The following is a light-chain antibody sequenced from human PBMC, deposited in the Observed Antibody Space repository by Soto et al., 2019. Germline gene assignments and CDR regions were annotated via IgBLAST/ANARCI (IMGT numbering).Light chain of an antibody. J-gene: IGKJ4*01. CDR3: QQRSNWPLT. CDR2: DAS. CDR1: QSVSSY. V-gene: IGKV3-11*01. Sequence: EIVMTHSPDTLSVSPGERATLSCRASQSVSSYLAWYQQKPGQAPRLLIYDASNRATGIPARFSGSGSGTDFTLTISSLEPEDFAVYYCQQRSNWPLTFGGGTKVDI.